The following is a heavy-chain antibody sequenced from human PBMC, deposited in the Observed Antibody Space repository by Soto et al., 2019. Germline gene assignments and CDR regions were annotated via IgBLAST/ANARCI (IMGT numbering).Heavy chain of an antibody. J-gene: IGHJ6*02. D-gene: IGHD6-19*01. CDR1: GGSVSSGSYY. CDR2: IYYSGST. Sequence: SETLSLTCTVSGGSVSSGSYYWSWIRQPPGKGLEWIGYIYYSGSTNYNPSLKSRVTISVDTSKNQFSLKLSSVTAADTAVYYCARNPVAGTPYYYYYGMDVWGQGTTVTVSS. CDR3: ARNPVAGTPYYYYYGMDV. V-gene: IGHV4-61*01.